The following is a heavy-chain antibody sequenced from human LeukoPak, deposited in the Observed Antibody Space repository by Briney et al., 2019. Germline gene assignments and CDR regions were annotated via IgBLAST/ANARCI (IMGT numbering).Heavy chain of an antibody. V-gene: IGHV1-69*01. Sequence: ASVKISCKASGGTFCSYAISWVRQAPGQGLEWLGGIIPIFGTANYAQKFQGRVTITADESTSTAYMELSSLRSEDTAVYYCARGKFNDYVWGSYRYDAFDIWGQGTMVTVSS. CDR2: IIPIFGTA. D-gene: IGHD3-16*02. CDR1: GGTFCSYA. J-gene: IGHJ3*02. CDR3: ARGKFNDYVWGSYRYDAFDI.